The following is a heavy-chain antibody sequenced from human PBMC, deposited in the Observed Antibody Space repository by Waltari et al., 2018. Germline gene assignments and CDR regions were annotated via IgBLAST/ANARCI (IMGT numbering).Heavy chain of an antibody. V-gene: IGHV3-30*02. D-gene: IGHD2-21*01. Sequence: QVQLVESGGGVVQPGGSLRLSCEASGFTFNSYAMHWVRQAPGKGLEWVTFIRYDGSSTYYADSVKGRFTISRDNSKNTLYLQMNSLRTDDTAVYYCAKGRSGGESSPFDYWGQGTLVTVSS. CDR3: AKGRSGGESSPFDY. CDR2: IRYDGSST. CDR1: GFTFNSYA. J-gene: IGHJ4*02.